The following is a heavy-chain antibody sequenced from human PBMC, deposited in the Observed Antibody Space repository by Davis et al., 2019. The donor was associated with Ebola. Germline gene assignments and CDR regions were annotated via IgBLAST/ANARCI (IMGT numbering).Heavy chain of an antibody. CDR2: IYSDGST. V-gene: IGHV3-66*01. J-gene: IGHJ6*02. CDR3: ARDGPAYTYFYGPGSYSEYGLDV. Sequence: PGGSLRLSCAAAGFTVSSNYMSWVRQAPGKGLEWVSVIYSDGSTHYADSVKGRFSISRDNSKNTLYLQMNSLRAEDTAVYYCARDGPAYTYFYGPGSYSEYGLDVWGQGTTVTVSS. D-gene: IGHD3-10*01. CDR1: GFTVSSNY.